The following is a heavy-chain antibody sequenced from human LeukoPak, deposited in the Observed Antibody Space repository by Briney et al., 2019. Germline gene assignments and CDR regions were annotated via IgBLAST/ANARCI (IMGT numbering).Heavy chain of an antibody. V-gene: IGHV4-34*01. CDR3: ARGPVGSGTGKGGYYYYYMDV. CDR2: SNHSGST. D-gene: IGHD2-2*01. Sequence: SETLSLTCAVYGGSFSGYYWSWIRQPPGKGLEWIGESNHSGSTNYNPSLKSRVTISVDTSKNQFSLKLSSVTAADTAVYYCARGPVGSGTGKGGYYYYYMDVWGKGTTVTVSS. CDR1: GGSFSGYY. J-gene: IGHJ6*03.